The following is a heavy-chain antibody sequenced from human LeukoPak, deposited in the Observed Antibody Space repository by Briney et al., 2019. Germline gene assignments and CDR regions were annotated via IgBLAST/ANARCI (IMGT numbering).Heavy chain of an antibody. Sequence: SQTLSLTCTVSGGSISSGDYYWSWIRQPPGKGLEWIGYIYYSGSTYYNPSLKSRVTISVDTSKNQFSLKLSSVTAADTAVYYCARVPQDYTGGYYWGQGTLVTVSS. V-gene: IGHV4-30-4*08. D-gene: IGHD2-2*02. CDR3: ARVPQDYTGGYY. CDR2: IYYSGST. CDR1: GGSISSGDYY. J-gene: IGHJ4*02.